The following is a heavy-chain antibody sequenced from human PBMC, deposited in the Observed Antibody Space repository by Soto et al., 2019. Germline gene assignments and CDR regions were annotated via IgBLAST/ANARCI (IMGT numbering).Heavy chain of an antibody. CDR3: VRDVRDILTGWDWYFDL. CDR2: IYYRGNA. V-gene: IGHV4-39*02. CDR1: DDSINSDKYY. Sequence: PSETLSLTCSVPDDSINSDKYYWGWIRQPPGKGLEWIGSIYYRGNAYYNPSLQTRVTISVDTSKNQFSLKLSSVTAADTAVYYCVRDVRDILTGWDWYFDLWGRGTLVTVSS. J-gene: IGHJ2*01. D-gene: IGHD3-9*01.